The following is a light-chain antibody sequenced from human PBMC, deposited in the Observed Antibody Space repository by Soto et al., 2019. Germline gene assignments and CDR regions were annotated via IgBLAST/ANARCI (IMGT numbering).Light chain of an antibody. Sequence: EILLTQSPGTLSLSPGERATLSCRASQSVISSYLAWYQQKPGQAPRLLIFAASTRATSVPARFTGSRSGTEFTLTINSLQSEDFAIYYCHQRQSWPRTFGQGTKVDIK. CDR2: AAS. CDR3: HQRQSWPRT. CDR1: QSVISSY. J-gene: IGKJ1*01. V-gene: IGKV3-15*01.